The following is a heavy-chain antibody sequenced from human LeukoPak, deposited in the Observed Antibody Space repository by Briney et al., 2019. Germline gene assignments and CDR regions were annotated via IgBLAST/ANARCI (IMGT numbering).Heavy chain of an antibody. V-gene: IGHV3-21*01. CDR3: ARDPDSSGPGVYFDY. Sequence: GGPLRLSCAASGFTFSSYSMHWVRQAPGRGLECVSSISSSSSYIYYADSVKGRFTISRDNAKNSLYLQMTSLRAEDTAVYYCARDPDSSGPGVYFDYWGQGTLVTVSS. CDR1: GFTFSSYS. J-gene: IGHJ4*02. CDR2: ISSSSSYI. D-gene: IGHD3-22*01.